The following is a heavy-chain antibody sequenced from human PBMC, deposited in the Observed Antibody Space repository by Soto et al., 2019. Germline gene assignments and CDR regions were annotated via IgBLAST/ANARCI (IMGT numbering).Heavy chain of an antibody. CDR3: ARDRVAAPWYYFDN. CDR2: IYPRGNI. CDR1: GGSITSTNW. Sequence: QVQLQESGPGLVKPTGTLSLTCVVSGGSITSTNWWSWVRQPPGKGLEWIGEIYPRGNIDYNPSLKSRVTISVDKSKNQFSLNLRSVTAADTAVYYCARDRVAAPWYYFDNWGQGILVTVSS. J-gene: IGHJ4*02. D-gene: IGHD6-19*01. V-gene: IGHV4-4*02.